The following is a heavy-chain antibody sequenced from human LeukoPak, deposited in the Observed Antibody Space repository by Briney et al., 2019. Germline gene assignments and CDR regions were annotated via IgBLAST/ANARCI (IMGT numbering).Heavy chain of an antibody. CDR3: ARGFYGAGSHFDY. CDR2: IFHTGHT. CDR1: GGSISSGDFP. V-gene: IGHV4-30-2*01. Sequence: PSQTLSLTCAVSGGSISSGDFPWSWIRQPPGKGLEWIGYIFHTGHTSYSPSLKSRVTISVDMSKNQLSLRLTSVTAADTAVYYCARGFYGAGSHFDYWGQGTLVTVSS. D-gene: IGHD3-10*01. J-gene: IGHJ4*02.